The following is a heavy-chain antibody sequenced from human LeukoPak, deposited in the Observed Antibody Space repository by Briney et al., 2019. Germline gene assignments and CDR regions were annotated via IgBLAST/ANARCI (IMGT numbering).Heavy chain of an antibody. CDR3: AKDPVNDYDDYAFP. D-gene: IGHD4-17*01. CDR1: GFTVSSYA. Sequence: PGGSLRLSCAASGFTVSSYAMSWVRQAPGKGLEWVSTISVSDGSTYYADSVKGRFTISRDNSKNTLFLQMNSLRAEDTAVYYCAKDPVNDYDDYAFPWGQGTLVTVSS. J-gene: IGHJ5*02. V-gene: IGHV3-23*01. CDR2: ISVSDGST.